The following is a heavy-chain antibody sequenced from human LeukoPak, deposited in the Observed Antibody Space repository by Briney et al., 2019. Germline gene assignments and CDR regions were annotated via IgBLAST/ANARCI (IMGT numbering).Heavy chain of an antibody. Sequence: GASVKVSCKASGYTFTTYGISWVRQAPGQGLEWMGWISAYNDKKTYAQKFQGRLSMTTETSTSTAYMELRSLRSDDTAVYYCAREGPTMVRASMDVWGKGTTVTISS. CDR1: GYTFTTYG. J-gene: IGHJ6*03. CDR2: ISAYNDKK. V-gene: IGHV1-18*01. D-gene: IGHD3-10*01. CDR3: AREGPTMVRASMDV.